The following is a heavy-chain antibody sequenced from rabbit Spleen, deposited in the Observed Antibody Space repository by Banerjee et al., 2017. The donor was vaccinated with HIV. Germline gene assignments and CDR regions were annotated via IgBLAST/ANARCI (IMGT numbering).Heavy chain of an antibody. CDR3: ARSDSGDAYALDL. J-gene: IGHJ4*01. CDR1: GFTLSRYL. Sequence: QSLEESGGDLVKPGASLTLTCTASGFTLSRYLICWVRQALGKGLEWSACINAGGSGSTYYASWAKGRFTISKTSSTAVTLQMTSLTAADTATYFCARSDSGDAYALDLWGPGTLVTVS. D-gene: IGHD6-1*01. CDR2: INAGGSGST. V-gene: IGHV1S40*01.